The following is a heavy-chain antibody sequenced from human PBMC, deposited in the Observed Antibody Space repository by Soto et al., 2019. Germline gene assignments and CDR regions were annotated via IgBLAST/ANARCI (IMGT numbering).Heavy chain of an antibody. V-gene: IGHV3-48*01. J-gene: IGHJ3*02. Sequence: EVQLVESGGNLVQPGGSLRLYCAASGFTFSSYSMNWVRQAPGKGLEWVSYISSSGSTIYYADSVKGRFTISRDNAKKSLYLQMNSLRAEDTAVYYCARDRVSGVYYDDAFDMWGQGTMVTVSS. CDR3: ARDRVSGVYYDDAFDM. D-gene: IGHD3-3*01. CDR2: ISSSGSTI. CDR1: GFTFSSYS.